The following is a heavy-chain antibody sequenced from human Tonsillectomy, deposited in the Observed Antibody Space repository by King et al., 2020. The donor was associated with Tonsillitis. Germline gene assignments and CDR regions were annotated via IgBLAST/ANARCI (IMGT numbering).Heavy chain of an antibody. Sequence: HVQLQQWGAGLLKPSETLSLTCAVFGGSLSGYYWTWIRQPPGKGLEWIGEINHSGSTNYNPSLKSRVTISVDTSKNQFSLKLNSVTAADTAAYYCARGLEGSDPVDYWGQGTLVTVSS. CDR2: INHSGST. V-gene: IGHV4-34*01. CDR1: GGSLSGYY. J-gene: IGHJ4*02. CDR3: ARGLEGSDPVDY.